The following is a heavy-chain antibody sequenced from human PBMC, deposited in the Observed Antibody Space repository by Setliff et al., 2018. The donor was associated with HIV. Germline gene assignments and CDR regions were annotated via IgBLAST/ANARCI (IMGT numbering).Heavy chain of an antibody. Sequence: ASVKASCKASGFTFSDYYIHWVRQAPGQGLEWMGRIIPNSDVTNYAQKFQGRVTMTEDTSTDTAYMELGSLRSEDTAVYYCATVRGYYYDSSGQEYFQNWGQGTLVTV. CDR2: IIPNSDVT. CDR1: GFTFSDYY. D-gene: IGHD3-22*01. V-gene: IGHV1-2*06. CDR3: ATVRGYYYDSSGQEYFQN. J-gene: IGHJ1*01.